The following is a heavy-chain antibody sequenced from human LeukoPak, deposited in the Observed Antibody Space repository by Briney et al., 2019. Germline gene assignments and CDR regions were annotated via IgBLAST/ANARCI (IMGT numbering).Heavy chain of an antibody. V-gene: IGHV3-48*03. CDR1: GFTFSSYE. Sequence: SGGSLRLSCAASGFTFSSYEMNWVRQAPGKGLEWVSYISSSGSTIYYADSVKGRFTISRDNAKNSLYLQMNSLRAEDTAVYYCASWQWLGQDYWGQGTLVTVSS. CDR2: ISSSGSTI. CDR3: ASWQWLGQDY. J-gene: IGHJ4*02. D-gene: IGHD6-19*01.